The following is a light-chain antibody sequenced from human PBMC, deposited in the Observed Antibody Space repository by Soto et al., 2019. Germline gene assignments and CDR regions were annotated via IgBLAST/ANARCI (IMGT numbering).Light chain of an antibody. J-gene: IGKJ1*01. CDR1: QSISSY. Sequence: DIQMTQSPSSLSASVVDRVTISFRASQSISSYLNWYQQKPGKAPKLLIYAASSLQSGVPSRFSGSGSGTDFTLTISSLQPEDFATYYCQHNNGYSWTFGQGTKVDIK. V-gene: IGKV1-39*01. CDR3: QHNNGYSWT. CDR2: AAS.